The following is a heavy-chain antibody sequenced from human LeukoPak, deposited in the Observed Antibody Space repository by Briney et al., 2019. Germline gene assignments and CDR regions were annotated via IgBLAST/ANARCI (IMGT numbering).Heavy chain of an antibody. V-gene: IGHV3-23*01. CDR2: ISGSGGNT. CDR3: AKDPRPVAGRYFDL. CDR1: GFTFSSHA. D-gene: IGHD6-19*01. Sequence: PGGSLRLSCAASGFTFSSHAISWVRQAPGKGLEWVSAISGSGGNTYYADSVKGRFTISRDNSKNTLYLQMNSLRAEDTAVYYCAKDPRPVAGRYFDLWGRGTLVTVSS. J-gene: IGHJ2*01.